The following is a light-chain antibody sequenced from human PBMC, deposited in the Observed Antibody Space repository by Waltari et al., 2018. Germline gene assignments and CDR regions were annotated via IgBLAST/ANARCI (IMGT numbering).Light chain of an antibody. CDR2: DVS. CDR3: QQRSTWPT. CDR1: QNVDNY. Sequence: IVLTQSPATLSLSPGERATLSCRASQNVDNYLVWYQQKPGQAPRLLIYDVSNRARGIPARFSGSGSGSDFTLTISSLEPEDFAVYYCQQRSTWPTFGGGTKLEI. J-gene: IGKJ4*01. V-gene: IGKV3-11*01.